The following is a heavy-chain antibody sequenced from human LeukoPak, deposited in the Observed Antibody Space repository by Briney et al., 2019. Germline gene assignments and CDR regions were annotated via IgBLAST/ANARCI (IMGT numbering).Heavy chain of an antibody. CDR2: IYSGGTT. CDR1: GFTVSTNY. J-gene: IGHJ4*02. Sequence: PGGSLRLSCAASGFTVSTNYISWVRQAPGKGLEWVSVIYSGGTTYYADSVRGRFTISKDNSKNTLYLQMNSLRADDTAVYYCAGPYYFDYWGQGTLVTVSS. CDR3: AGPYYFDY. V-gene: IGHV3-53*01.